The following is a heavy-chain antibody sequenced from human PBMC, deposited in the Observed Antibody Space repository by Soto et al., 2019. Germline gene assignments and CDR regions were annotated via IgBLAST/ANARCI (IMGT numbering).Heavy chain of an antibody. CDR2: ISGSGGST. Sequence: EVQLLESGGGVVQPGGSLRLSCAASGFTFSSYTMSWVRQAPGKGLEGVAAISGSGGSTYYADSVKGRFTISRDNSKNTLYLQMNSLRAEDTAVYYCANHDYGDYSFVDYWGQGTLVTVSS. J-gene: IGHJ4*02. CDR1: GFTFSSYT. D-gene: IGHD4-17*01. V-gene: IGHV3-23*01. CDR3: ANHDYGDYSFVDY.